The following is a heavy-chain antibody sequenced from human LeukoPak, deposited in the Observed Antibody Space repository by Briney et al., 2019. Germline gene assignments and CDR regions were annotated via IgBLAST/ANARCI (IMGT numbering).Heavy chain of an antibody. Sequence: PGGSLRLSCAASGFTFSSYAMSWVRQAPGKGLEWVSAISGSGGSTYYADSVKVRFTISRDNSKNTLYLKMHSLRAEDTAVYYCAKGIAVADRWTTNFFDYWGQGTLVTVSS. J-gene: IGHJ4*02. CDR3: AKGIAVADRWTTNFFDY. V-gene: IGHV3-23*01. CDR2: ISGSGGST. D-gene: IGHD6-19*01. CDR1: GFTFSSYA.